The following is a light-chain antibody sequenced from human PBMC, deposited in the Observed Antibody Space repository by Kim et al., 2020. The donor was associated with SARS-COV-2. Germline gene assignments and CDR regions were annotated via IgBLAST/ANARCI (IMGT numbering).Light chain of an antibody. CDR3: SSYIRRRTNYG. V-gene: IGLV2-14*03. J-gene: IGLJ1*01. Sequence: QSALTQPASVSGSPGQSITISCTGTSSDADGYKYVSWYQQHPGKAPKLIIFDVSNRPSGVSNRFSGSKSGNTASLTISGLQAEDEADYYCSSYIRRRTNYGFGTGTKVTVL. CDR2: DVS. CDR1: SSDADGYKY.